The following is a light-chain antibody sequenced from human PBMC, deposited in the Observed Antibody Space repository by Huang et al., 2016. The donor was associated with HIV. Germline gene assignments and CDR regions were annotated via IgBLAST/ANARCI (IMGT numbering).Light chain of an antibody. J-gene: IGKJ4*01. CDR1: QTINTF. V-gene: IGKV1-39*01. Sequence: DIQMTQSLSSLSAYVGDRISITCRASQTINTFLNWYQQKPGKAPKLLIYASSNLQSGVSSRFSGTGSGTLFTLTITGLLPDDFATYFCQQTYSVPLTFGGGTKVEMK. CDR3: QQTYSVPLT. CDR2: ASS.